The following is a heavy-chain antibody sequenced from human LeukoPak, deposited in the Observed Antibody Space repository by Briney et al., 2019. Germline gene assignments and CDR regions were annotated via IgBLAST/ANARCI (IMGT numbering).Heavy chain of an antibody. V-gene: IGHV4-30-4*08. CDR2: IYYSGST. D-gene: IGHD6-19*01. Sequence: PSEALSLTCTVSGGSISSGDYYWSWIRQPPGKGLEWIGYIYYSGSTYYNPSLKSRVTISVDTSKNQFSLKLSSVTAADTAVYYCARLRAVAALGDYWGQGTLVTVSS. J-gene: IGHJ4*02. CDR1: GGSISSGDYY. CDR3: ARLRAVAALGDY.